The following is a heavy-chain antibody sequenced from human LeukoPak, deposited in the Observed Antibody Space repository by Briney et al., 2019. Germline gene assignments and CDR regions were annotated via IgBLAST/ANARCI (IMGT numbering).Heavy chain of an antibody. D-gene: IGHD2-2*01. Sequence: PSETLSLTCAVYGGSFSGYYWSWIRQPPGKGLEWIGEINHSGSTNYNPSLKSRVTISVDTSKNQFSLKLSSVTAADTAVYYCARVPLYCSSTSCSTSQFDYWGQGTLVTVSS. CDR1: GGSFSGYY. J-gene: IGHJ4*02. V-gene: IGHV4-34*01. CDR2: INHSGST. CDR3: ARVPLYCSSTSCSTSQFDY.